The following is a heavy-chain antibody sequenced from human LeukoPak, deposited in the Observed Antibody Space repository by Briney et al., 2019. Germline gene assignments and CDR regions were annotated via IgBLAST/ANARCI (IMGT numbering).Heavy chain of an antibody. CDR1: GFTFDDYA. D-gene: IGHD6-19*01. Sequence: GGSLRLSCAASGFTFDDYAMHWVRQAPGKGLEWVAGITWNSDNIDYAESVRGRFTISRDNAKNSLYLEMNSLRLEDTALYYCVKESEDSSGWATRYYFDYWGQGSLVTVPS. CDR3: VKESEDSSGWATRYYFDY. CDR2: ITWNSDNI. J-gene: IGHJ4*02. V-gene: IGHV3-9*01.